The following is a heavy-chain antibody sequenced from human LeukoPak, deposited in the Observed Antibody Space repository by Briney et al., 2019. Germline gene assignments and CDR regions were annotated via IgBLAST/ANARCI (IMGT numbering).Heavy chain of an antibody. Sequence: PGGSLRLSCAASGFTFRSYSMNWVRQAPGKGLEWVSSISSSSSYIYYADSVKGRFTISRDNAKNSLYLQMNSLRAEDTAVYYCARGRGATLNFYYFDYWGQGTLVTVSS. D-gene: IGHD1-26*01. V-gene: IGHV3-21*01. CDR3: ARGRGATLNFYYFDY. CDR1: GFTFRSYS. J-gene: IGHJ4*02. CDR2: ISSSSSYI.